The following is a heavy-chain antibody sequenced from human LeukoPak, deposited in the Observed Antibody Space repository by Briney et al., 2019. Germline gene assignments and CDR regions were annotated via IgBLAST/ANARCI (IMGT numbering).Heavy chain of an antibody. D-gene: IGHD3-16*01. V-gene: IGHV7-4-1*02. Sequence: ASVKVSCKASGYTFTNYTINWVRLAPGQGLEWMGWIDTNTGNPTYAQGFTGRFVFSLDTSVSTAYLQISSLKAEDTAVYYCARDDYPNNWGQGTLVTVSS. CDR1: GYTFTNYT. J-gene: IGHJ4*02. CDR2: IDTNTGNP. CDR3: ARDDYPNN.